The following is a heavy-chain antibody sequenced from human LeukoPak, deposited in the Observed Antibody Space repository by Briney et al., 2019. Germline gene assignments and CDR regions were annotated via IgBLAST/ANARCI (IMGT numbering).Heavy chain of an antibody. CDR3: ARAVDTASLPFDY. Sequence: PVESLKISCKGSGYSFTSYWIGWVRQMPGKGLEWMGIIYPGDSDTRYSPSFQGQVTISADKSISTAYLQWSSLKASDTAMYYCARAVDTASLPFDYWGQGTLVTVSS. V-gene: IGHV5-51*01. D-gene: IGHD5-18*01. CDR2: IYPGDSDT. J-gene: IGHJ4*02. CDR1: GYSFTSYW.